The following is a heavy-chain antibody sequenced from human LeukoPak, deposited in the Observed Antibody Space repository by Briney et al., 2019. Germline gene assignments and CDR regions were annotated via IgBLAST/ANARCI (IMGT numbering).Heavy chain of an antibody. J-gene: IGHJ4*02. CDR2: ISVSGTGT. D-gene: IGHD4-23*01. V-gene: IGHV3-23*01. CDR3: ASHPRSGGNFDY. Sequence: GGSLRLSCAASGFTFSANPMSWVRQAPGKGLEWVSAISVSGTGTYYADSVKGRFTISRDNSKNTLYLEMKNLRAEDTAVYYCASHPRSGGNFDYWGQGTLVTVSS. CDR1: GFTFSANP.